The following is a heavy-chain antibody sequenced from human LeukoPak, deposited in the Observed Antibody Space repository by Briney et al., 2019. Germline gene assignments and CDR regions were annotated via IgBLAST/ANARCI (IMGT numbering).Heavy chain of an antibody. D-gene: IGHD3/OR15-3a*01. Sequence: PGGSLRLSCAASGFTFSSYSMNWVRQAPGKGLEWVSYISSSSSTIYYADSVKGRFTISRDNAKNSLYLQMNSLRAEDTAVYYCAGLDRSAGFDPWGQGTLVTVSS. CDR2: ISSSSSTI. CDR1: GFTFSSYS. CDR3: AGLDRSAGFDP. V-gene: IGHV3-48*01. J-gene: IGHJ5*02.